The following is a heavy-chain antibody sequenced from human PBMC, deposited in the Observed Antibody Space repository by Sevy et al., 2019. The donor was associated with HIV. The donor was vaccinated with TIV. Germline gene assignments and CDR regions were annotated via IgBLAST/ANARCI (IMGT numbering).Heavy chain of an antibody. CDR2: LWYDGSNK. CDR3: ARDSGDYGGNEFDY. J-gene: IGHJ4*02. CDR1: GFTFSSYG. D-gene: IGHD4-17*01. V-gene: IGHV3-33*01. Sequence: GGSLRLACAASGFTFSSYGMHWVRRAPGKGLEWVAVLWYDGSNKDYADSVKGRFTISRDNSKNTLYLQMNSLRAEDTAVYYCARDSGDYGGNEFDYWGQGTLVTVSS.